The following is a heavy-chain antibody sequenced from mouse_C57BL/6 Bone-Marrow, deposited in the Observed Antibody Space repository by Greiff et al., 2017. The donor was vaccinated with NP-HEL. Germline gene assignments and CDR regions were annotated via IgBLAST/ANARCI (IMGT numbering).Heavy chain of an antibody. V-gene: IGHV5-4*03. Sequence: EVKLMESGGGLVKPGGSLKLSCAASGFTFSSYAMSWVRQTPEKRLEWVATISDGGSYTYYPDNVKGRFTISRDNAKNNLYLQMSHLKSEDTAMYYCARPLLLRYAMDYWGQGTSVTVSS. D-gene: IGHD1-1*01. CDR3: ARPLLLRYAMDY. CDR2: ISDGGSYT. CDR1: GFTFSSYA. J-gene: IGHJ4*01.